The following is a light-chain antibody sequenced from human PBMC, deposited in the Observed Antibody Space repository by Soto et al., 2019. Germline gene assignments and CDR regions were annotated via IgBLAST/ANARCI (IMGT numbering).Light chain of an antibody. V-gene: IGLV1-44*01. Sequence: QSVLTQPPSASGTPGQRVTISCSGSSSNIGSNSVNWYQHLTGTAPELLIYSNNQRPSGVPDRFSASKSGTSASLAISGLQSEDEADYYCAAWDDSLNVYVFGIGTKLTVL. CDR1: SSNIGSNS. CDR2: SNN. CDR3: AAWDDSLNVYV. J-gene: IGLJ1*01.